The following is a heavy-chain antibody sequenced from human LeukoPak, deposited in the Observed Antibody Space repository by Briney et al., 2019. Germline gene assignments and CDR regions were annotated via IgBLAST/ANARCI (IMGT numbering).Heavy chain of an antibody. D-gene: IGHD3-22*01. Sequence: GGSLRLSCAASGFTFSSYWMSWVRQAPGKGLERVANIKQDGSEKYYVDSVRGRFTISRDNAKNSLYLQMNSLRAEDTAVYYCARVPTQDYYDSSGYSDYWGQGTLVTVSS. CDR1: GFTFSSYW. CDR2: IKQDGSEK. J-gene: IGHJ4*02. V-gene: IGHV3-7*01. CDR3: ARVPTQDYYDSSGYSDY.